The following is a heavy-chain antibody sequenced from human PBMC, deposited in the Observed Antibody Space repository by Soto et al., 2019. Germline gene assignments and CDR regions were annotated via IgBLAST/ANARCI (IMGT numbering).Heavy chain of an antibody. CDR2: ISSSSSTI. V-gene: IGHV3-48*02. J-gene: IGHJ6*02. D-gene: IGHD3-3*01. CDR3: ARDQTAVLRFLELPVLNYYYYYGLDV. Sequence: GGSLRLSCAASGFTFSSYSMNWVRQAPGKGLEWVSYISSSSSTIYYADSVKGRFTISRDNAKNSLYLQMNSLRDEDTAVYYCARDQTAVLRFLELPVLNYYYYYGLDVWGQGTTVTVSS. CDR1: GFTFSSYS.